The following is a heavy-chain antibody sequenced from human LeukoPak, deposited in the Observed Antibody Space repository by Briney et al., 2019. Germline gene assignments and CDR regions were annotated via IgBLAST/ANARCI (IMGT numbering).Heavy chain of an antibody. Sequence: SETLSLTCSVSGGSISSYYWSWIRQPPGKGLEWIGYTYYSGSTNYNPSLKSRVTISVDTSKNQFSLKLSSVTAADTAVYYCARGFRPDAFDPWGQGTLVTVSS. V-gene: IGHV4-59*01. CDR3: ARGFRPDAFDP. J-gene: IGHJ5*02. D-gene: IGHD1-14*01. CDR2: TYYSGST. CDR1: GGSISSYY.